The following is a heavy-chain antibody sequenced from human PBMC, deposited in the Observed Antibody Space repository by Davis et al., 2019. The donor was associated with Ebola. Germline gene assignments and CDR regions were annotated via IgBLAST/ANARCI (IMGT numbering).Heavy chain of an antibody. CDR3: ARDHSNYDPNLYYYYTGRNV. CDR1: GYAFVGYY. J-gene: IGHJ6*02. Sequence: ASVKVSCKASGYAFVGYYMHWVRQAPGQGLEWMGWINPNSGGTNYAQKFQGRVTMTRDTSISTAYMELSRLRSDNTAVYYCARDHSNYDPNLYYYYTGRNVGAKGPRSPSP. D-gene: IGHD4-11*01. CDR2: INPNSGGT. V-gene: IGHV1-2*02.